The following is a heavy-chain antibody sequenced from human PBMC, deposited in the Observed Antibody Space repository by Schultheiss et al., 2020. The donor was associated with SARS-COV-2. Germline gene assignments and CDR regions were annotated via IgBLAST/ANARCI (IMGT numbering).Heavy chain of an antibody. CDR3: ARDYYYDEGPYGMDV. CDR1: GGTFSSYA. CDR2: IIPIFGTA. Sequence: SVKVSCKASGGTFSSYAISWVRQAPGQGLEWMGGIIPIFGTANYAQKFQGRVTITADESTSTAYMELSSLRSEDTAVYYCARDYYYDEGPYGMDVWGQGTTVTVSS. D-gene: IGHD3-22*01. J-gene: IGHJ6*02. V-gene: IGHV1-69*13.